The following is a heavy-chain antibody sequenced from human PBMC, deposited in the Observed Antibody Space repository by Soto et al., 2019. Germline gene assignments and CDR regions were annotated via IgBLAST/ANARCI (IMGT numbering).Heavy chain of an antibody. Sequence: PSETLSLTCAVYGGSFSGYYWNWLRQPPGEGLEWIGKIDQSGSTNYNPSLKSRVTMSVDTSRSQFSLKLSSVTAADTAVYYCARVPGPWGQGTLVTVSS. V-gene: IGHV4-34*01. CDR1: GGSFSGYY. CDR3: ARVPGP. CDR2: IDQSGST. J-gene: IGHJ5*02.